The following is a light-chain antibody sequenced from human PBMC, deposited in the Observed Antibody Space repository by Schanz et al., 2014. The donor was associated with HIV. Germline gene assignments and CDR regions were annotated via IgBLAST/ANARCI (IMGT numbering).Light chain of an antibody. CDR1: QTIGRL. Sequence: IQMTQSPSTVSTSVGDRVTITCRASQTIGRLLAWYQQKPGRAPNPLIYQASTLMIGVPSRFSGSGSGTEFTLTISSLQPDDFATYYCQQYAVSSWTFGLGTRV. J-gene: IGKJ1*01. CDR2: QAS. V-gene: IGKV1-5*03. CDR3: QQYAVSSWT.